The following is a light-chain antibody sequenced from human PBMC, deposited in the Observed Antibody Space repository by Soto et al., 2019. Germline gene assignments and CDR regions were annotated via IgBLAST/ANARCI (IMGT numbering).Light chain of an antibody. Sequence: DIQMNQSPSSLSASEGDRVTITCRASQGIRNNLGWYQQKPGKAPKRLIYTASSLQSGVPSRFSGSGSGTDFILTISSLQPEDFATYYCQQSYSTPPTFGQGTKVDIK. CDR1: QGIRNN. CDR3: QQSYSTPPT. CDR2: TAS. V-gene: IGKV1-39*01. J-gene: IGKJ1*01.